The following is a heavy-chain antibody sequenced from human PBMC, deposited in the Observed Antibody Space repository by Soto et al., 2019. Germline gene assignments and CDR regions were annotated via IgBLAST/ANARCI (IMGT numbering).Heavy chain of an antibody. CDR1: GFSFGSYA. D-gene: IGHD3-3*01. J-gene: IGHJ4*02. CDR2: VSGSDGKT. CDR3: ARWSYLDY. V-gene: IGHV3-23*01. Sequence: LRLSCAASGFSFGSYALSWVRQAPGKGLEWVSTVSGSDGKTFYADSVKGRFSISRDTSQNTLYLQMNSLRADDTAIYYCARWSYLDYWGQGTRVTVSS.